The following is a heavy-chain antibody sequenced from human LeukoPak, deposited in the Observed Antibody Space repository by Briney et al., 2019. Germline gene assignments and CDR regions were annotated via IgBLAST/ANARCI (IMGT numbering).Heavy chain of an antibody. D-gene: IGHD2-2*02. J-gene: IGHJ4*02. CDR2: ISYDGSNK. CDR3: ARAGYCSSTSCYTGILNHFDY. Sequence: NPGGSLRLSCAASGFTFSSYAMHWVRQAPGKGLGWVAVISYDGSNKYYADSVKGRFTISRDNSKNTLYLQMNSLRAEDTAVYYCARAGYCSSTSCYTGILNHFDYWGQGTLVTVSS. V-gene: IGHV3-30*04. CDR1: GFTFSSYA.